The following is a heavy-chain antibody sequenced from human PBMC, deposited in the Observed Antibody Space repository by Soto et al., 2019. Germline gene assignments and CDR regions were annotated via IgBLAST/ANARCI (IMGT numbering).Heavy chain of an antibody. Sequence: EVQLVESGGGLVQPGGSLRLSCAASGFTFSSYSMNWVRQAPGKGLEWVSYISSSSSTIYYADSVKGRFTISRDNAKNSLYLQMNSLRAEDTAVYYCARGWATYFDSWGQGTLVTVSS. CDR3: ARGWATYFDS. CDR1: GFTFSSYS. V-gene: IGHV3-48*01. CDR2: ISSSSSTI. J-gene: IGHJ4*02. D-gene: IGHD5-12*01.